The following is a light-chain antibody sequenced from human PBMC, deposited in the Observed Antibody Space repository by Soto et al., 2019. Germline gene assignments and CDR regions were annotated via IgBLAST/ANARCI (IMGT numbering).Light chain of an antibody. CDR2: EVS. CDR3: SSYAGSTNGV. V-gene: IGLV2-8*01. Sequence: QSALTQPPSASGSPGQSVTISCTGTSSDVGGYNYVSWYQQHPGKAPKLMIYEVSKRPSGVPDRFSGSKSGNTASLTVSGLHAEDEAYYYCSSYAGSTNGVFGGGTQLTVL. J-gene: IGLJ3*02. CDR1: SSDVGGYNY.